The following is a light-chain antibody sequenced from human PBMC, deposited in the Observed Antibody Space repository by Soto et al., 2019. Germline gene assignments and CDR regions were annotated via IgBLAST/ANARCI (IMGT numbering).Light chain of an antibody. J-gene: IGKJ1*01. V-gene: IGKV3-20*01. CDR3: QHYQSGHPIT. CDR2: GAS. Sequence: EILLMQSPDNLSLSPGERATLSCRAAQSVGTRLAWYQHKTGQAPRLLISGASSRATGIPDRFTGSGSETSFTLTISRLEPEDFALYYCQHYQSGHPITFGQGTKVDI. CDR1: QSVGTR.